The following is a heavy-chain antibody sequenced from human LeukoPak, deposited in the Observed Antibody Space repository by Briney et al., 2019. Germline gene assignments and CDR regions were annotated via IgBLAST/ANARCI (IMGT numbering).Heavy chain of an antibody. J-gene: IGHJ4*02. Sequence: GGSLRLSCAASGFTFHDYAMHWVRQAPGKGLEWVSGVSWNSGNIGYADSVKGRFTISRDNAKNSLYLQMNSLRAEDTALYYCANLHGDYRDYWGQGTLVTVSS. CDR3: ANLHGDYRDY. CDR1: GFTFHDYA. CDR2: VSWNSGNI. D-gene: IGHD4-17*01. V-gene: IGHV3-9*01.